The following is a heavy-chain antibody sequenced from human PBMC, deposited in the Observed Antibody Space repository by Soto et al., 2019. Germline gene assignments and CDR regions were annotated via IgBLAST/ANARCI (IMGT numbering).Heavy chain of an antibody. D-gene: IGHD4-17*01. CDR3: ARRQRARTKVTTYWFDP. J-gene: IGHJ5*02. V-gene: IGHV1-8*01. CDR1: GYTFTSYD. CDR2: MNPNSGNT. Sequence: ASVKVSCKASGYTFTSYDINWVRQATGQGLEWMGWMNPNSGNTGYAQKFQGRVTMTRNTSISTAYMELSSLRSEDTAVYYCARRQRARTKVTTYWFDPWGQVNLVTVSP.